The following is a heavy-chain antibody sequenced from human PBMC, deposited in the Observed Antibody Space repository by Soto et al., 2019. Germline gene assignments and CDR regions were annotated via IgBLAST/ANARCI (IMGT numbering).Heavy chain of an antibody. CDR1: GFTFSSYC. D-gene: IGHD3-22*01. CDR3: ARDAGLTGYYYDSSGYPDY. J-gene: IGHJ4*02. V-gene: IGHV3-33*01. CDR2: IWYDGSNK. Sequence: GGSLRLSCAASGFTFSSYCMHWVRQAPGKGLEWVAVIWYDGSNKYYADSVKGRFTISRDNSKNTLYLQMNSLRAEDTAVYYCARDAGLTGYYYDSSGYPDYWGQGTLVTSPQ.